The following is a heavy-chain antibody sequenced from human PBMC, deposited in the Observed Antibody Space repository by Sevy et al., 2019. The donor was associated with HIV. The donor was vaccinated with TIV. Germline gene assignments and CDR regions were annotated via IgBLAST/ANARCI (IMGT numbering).Heavy chain of an antibody. CDR3: ARRNDFDI. CDR1: GGSINSDH. J-gene: IGHJ3*02. CDR2: VYYTGGT. Sequence: GSLRLSCTVSGGSINSDHWNWVRQPPGKGLEWIGYVYYTGGTNYNPSLKNRVTISVDRTKNQFSLKLTSVTAADTAVYYCARRNDFDICGQRTMVTVSS. V-gene: IGHV4-59*08.